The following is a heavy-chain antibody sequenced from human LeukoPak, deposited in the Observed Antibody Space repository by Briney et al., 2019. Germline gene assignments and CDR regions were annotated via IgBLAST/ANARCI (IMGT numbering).Heavy chain of an antibody. CDR2: IYYSGST. J-gene: IGHJ6*02. V-gene: IGHV4-59*01. CDR1: GGSFSGYY. Sequence: PSETLSLTCAVYGGSFSGYYWSWIRQPPGKGLEWIGYIYYSGSTNYNPSLKSRVTISVDTSKNQFSLKLSSVTAADTAVYYCARDRGDYGGYYYYGMDVWGQGTTVTVSS. CDR3: ARDRGDYGGYYYYGMDV. D-gene: IGHD4-17*01.